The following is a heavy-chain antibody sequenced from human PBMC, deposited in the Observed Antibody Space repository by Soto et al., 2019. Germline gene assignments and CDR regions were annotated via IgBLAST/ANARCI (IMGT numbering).Heavy chain of an antibody. CDR1: GFIFSNIA. Sequence: GGSLRLSCAASGFIFSNIAMSWVRQAPGKGLEWVSAISGSGTSTYYADSVKGRFTISRDNSKNTLYLQMNSLRAEDTAVYYCTKDRAPSDVWGQGTTVTVSS. J-gene: IGHJ6*02. CDR3: TKDRAPSDV. V-gene: IGHV3-23*01. CDR2: ISGSGTST.